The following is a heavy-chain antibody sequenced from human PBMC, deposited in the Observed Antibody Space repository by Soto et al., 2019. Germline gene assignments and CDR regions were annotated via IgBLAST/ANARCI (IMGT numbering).Heavy chain of an antibody. D-gene: IGHD6-19*01. CDR2: IWYDGSNK. J-gene: IGHJ6*02. CDR3: ARDTSEWLANSIYYYGMDV. Sequence: PGGSLRLSCAASRFTFSNYAMSWVRQAPGKGLEWVAVIWYDGSNKYYADSVKGRFTISRDNSKNTLYLQMNSLRAEDTAVYYCARDTSEWLANSIYYYGMDVWGQGTTVTVSS. CDR1: RFTFSNYA. V-gene: IGHV3-33*08.